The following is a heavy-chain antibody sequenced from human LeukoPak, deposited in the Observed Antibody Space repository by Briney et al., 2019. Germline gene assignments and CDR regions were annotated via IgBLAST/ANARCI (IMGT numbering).Heavy chain of an antibody. CDR3: AKDRYGDYEAPFHYYMDA. V-gene: IGHV1-18*01. D-gene: IGHD5-12*01. J-gene: IGHJ6*03. CDR1: GYTFTSDS. CDR2: ISAYNGNT. Sequence: ASVKVSCKASGYTFTSDSISWVRQAPGHGLEWMGWISAYNGNTNYAQKLQGRVTITRDTSIDTAYMQLSRLRSDDTAVYYCAKDRYGDYEAPFHYYMDAWGRGTTVTVSS.